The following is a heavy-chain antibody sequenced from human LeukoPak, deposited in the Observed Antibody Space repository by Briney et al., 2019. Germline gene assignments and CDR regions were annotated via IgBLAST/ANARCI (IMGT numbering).Heavy chain of an antibody. CDR1: GYTFTVYY. CDR2: INPNSGGT. D-gene: IGHD3-3*01. CDR3: ARRNVHYDFWSGSSQYYYYYYMDV. Sequence: ASVKVSCKASGYTFTVYYMHWVRQAPGQGLEWMGWINPNSGGTNYAQKFQGRVTMTRETSISTAYMALSRLRSDDTSVYYCARRNVHYDFWSGSSQYYYYYYMDVWGKGTTVTVSS. V-gene: IGHV1-2*02. J-gene: IGHJ6*03.